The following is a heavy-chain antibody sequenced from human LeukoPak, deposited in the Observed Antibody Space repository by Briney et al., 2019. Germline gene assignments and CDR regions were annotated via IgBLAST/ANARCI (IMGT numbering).Heavy chain of an antibody. Sequence: PGGSLRLSCAASGFTFSDYYMSWIRQAPGKGLEWVSYISSSGSTIYYADSVKGRFTISRDNAKNSLYLQMNSLRAEDTAVYYCAREGAYCSSTSCYKGWFDPWGQGTLVTVSS. CDR1: GFTFSDYY. J-gene: IGHJ5*02. V-gene: IGHV3-11*01. D-gene: IGHD2-2*02. CDR3: AREGAYCSSTSCYKGWFDP. CDR2: ISSSGSTI.